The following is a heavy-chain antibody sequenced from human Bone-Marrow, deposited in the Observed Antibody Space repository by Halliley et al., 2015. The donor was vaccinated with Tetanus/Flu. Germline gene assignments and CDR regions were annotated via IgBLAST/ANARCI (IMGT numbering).Heavy chain of an antibody. J-gene: IGHJ3*02. CDR2: KYYSGT. V-gene: IGHV4-59*08. Sequence: GLVKPSETLSLTCSVSGGSIISDYWSWIRQSPGKGLEWIGYKYYSGTEYNPSLRSRVTMSVDLPKNQFSLKLSSVTAADTAVYYCARHCSGNTCYTDAFDIWGQGTTVTVSS. D-gene: IGHD2-15*01. CDR1: GGSIISDY. CDR3: ARHCSGNTCYTDAFDI.